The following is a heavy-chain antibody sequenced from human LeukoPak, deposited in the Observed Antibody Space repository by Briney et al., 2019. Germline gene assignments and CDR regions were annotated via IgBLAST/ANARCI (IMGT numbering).Heavy chain of an antibody. Sequence: GGSLRLSCAASGFTFSSYEMNWVRQAPGKGLEWVSYISSSGSTIYYADSVKGRFTISRDNSKNTLYLQMNSLRAEDTAVYYCARRAGAYSHPYDYWGQGTLVTVSS. CDR1: GFTFSSYE. D-gene: IGHD4/OR15-4a*01. CDR3: ARRAGAYSHPYDY. J-gene: IGHJ4*02. V-gene: IGHV3-48*03. CDR2: ISSSGSTI.